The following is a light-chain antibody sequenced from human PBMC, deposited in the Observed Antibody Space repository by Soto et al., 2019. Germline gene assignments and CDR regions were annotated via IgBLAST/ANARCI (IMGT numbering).Light chain of an antibody. J-gene: IGLJ2*01. Sequence: NFMLTQPHSVSESPGKTVTISCTRSSGSIASNYVQWYQQRPGSAPTTVIYEDNQRPSGVPDRFSGSIDSSSNSASLTISGLKTEDEADYYCQSYDSSNVVFGGGTKVTFL. CDR2: EDN. V-gene: IGLV6-57*04. CDR1: SGSIASNY. CDR3: QSYDSSNVV.